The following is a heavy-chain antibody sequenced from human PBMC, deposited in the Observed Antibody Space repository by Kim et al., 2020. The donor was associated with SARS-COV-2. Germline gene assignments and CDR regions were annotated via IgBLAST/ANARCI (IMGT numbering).Heavy chain of an antibody. J-gene: IGHJ4*02. V-gene: IGHV3-13*04. CDR2: IGTAGDT. CDR1: GFTFSSYD. CDR3: ARGGRREYSSGLGIPDY. D-gene: IGHD6-19*01. Sequence: GWSLRLSCAASGFTFSSYDMHWVRQATGKGLEWVSAIGTAGDTYYPGSVKGRFTISRENAKNSLYLQMNSLRAGDTAVYYCARGGRREYSSGLGIPDYWGQGTLVTVSS.